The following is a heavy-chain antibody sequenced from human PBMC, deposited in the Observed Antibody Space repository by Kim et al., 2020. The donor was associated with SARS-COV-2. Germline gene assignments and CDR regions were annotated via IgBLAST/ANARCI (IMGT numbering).Heavy chain of an antibody. V-gene: IGHV4-34*01. Sequence: SETLSLTCAVYGGSFSGYYWSWIRQPPGKGLEWIGEINHSGSTNYNPSLKSRVTISVDTSKNQFSLKLSSVTAADTAVYYCARGRGLRLPNCGGDWADYYYYYGMDVWGQGTTVTVSS. CDR3: ARGRGLRLPNCGGDWADYYYYYGMDV. CDR1: GGSFSGYY. D-gene: IGHD2-21*02. CDR2: INHSGST. J-gene: IGHJ6*02.